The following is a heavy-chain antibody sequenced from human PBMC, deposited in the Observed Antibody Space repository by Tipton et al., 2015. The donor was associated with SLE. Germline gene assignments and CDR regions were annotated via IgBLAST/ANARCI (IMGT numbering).Heavy chain of an antibody. CDR2: IKQEGSEK. Sequence: SSSTYYWGWIRQPPGKGLEWVANIKQEGSEKYYVDSVKGRFTISGDNAKNSLYLQMNSLRAEDTAVYYCARGEAYCGGDCSFDYWGQGTLVIVSS. D-gene: IGHD2-21*01. CDR3: ARGEAYCGGDCSFDY. V-gene: IGHV3-7*01. J-gene: IGHJ4*02. CDR1: SSSTYY.